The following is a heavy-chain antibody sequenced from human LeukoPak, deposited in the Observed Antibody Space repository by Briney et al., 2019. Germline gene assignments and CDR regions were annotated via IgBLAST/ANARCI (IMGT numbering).Heavy chain of an antibody. CDR3: ARTVLDFWSGYYGDYYYYYMDV. CDR1: GGSFSGYY. J-gene: IGHJ6*03. V-gene: IGHV4-34*01. D-gene: IGHD3-3*01. Sequence: PSETLSLTCAVYGGSFSGYYWSWIRQPPGKGLEWIGEINHSGSTNYNPSLKSRVTISVDTSKNQFSLKLSSVTAADTAVYYCARTVLDFWSGYYGDYYYYYMDVWGKGTTVTVSS. CDR2: INHSGST.